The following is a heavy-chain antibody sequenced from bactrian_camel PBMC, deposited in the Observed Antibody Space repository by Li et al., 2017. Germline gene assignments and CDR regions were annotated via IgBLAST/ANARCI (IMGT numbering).Heavy chain of an antibody. D-gene: IGHD3*01. Sequence: VQLVESGGGSVQIGGSLTLACAASRGFDDADAEWGWFRQAPGAQCEIVASISPDGKEYYSDPVKGRFAISKDNAKQILYLQMHDLQPEDTAMYYCAVPARPDLAAMTSTQALGVLVAFRQSYYRGQGTQVTVS. J-gene: IGHJ4*01. CDR1: RGFDDADAE. V-gene: IGHV3S53*01. CDR3: AVPARPDLAAMTSTQALGVLVAFRQSYY. CDR2: ISPDGKE.